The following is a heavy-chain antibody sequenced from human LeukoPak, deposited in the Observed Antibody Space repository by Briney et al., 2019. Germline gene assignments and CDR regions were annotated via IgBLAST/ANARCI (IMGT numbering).Heavy chain of an antibody. Sequence: GGSLRLSCAASGFTFSSYGMHWVRQAPGKGLEWVAFIRYDGSNKYYADSVKGRFTISRDNSKNTLYLQMNSLRAEDTAVYYCAKFIVGATDFDYWGQGTLVTVSS. CDR1: GFTFSSYG. J-gene: IGHJ4*02. CDR2: IRYDGSNK. CDR3: AKFIVGATDFDY. D-gene: IGHD1-26*01. V-gene: IGHV3-30*02.